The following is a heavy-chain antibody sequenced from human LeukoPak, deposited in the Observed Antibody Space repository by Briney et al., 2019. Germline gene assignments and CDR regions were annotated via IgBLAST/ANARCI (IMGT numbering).Heavy chain of an antibody. D-gene: IGHD1-1*01. V-gene: IGHV3-7*02. CDR2: IKPDGSYN. CDR1: GFTFSHYW. CDR3: ANEMNWSFGY. Sequence: GGSLRLSCEASGFTFSHYWMSWVRQAPGKGLEWVATIKPDGSYNDYVDSVKGRFTISRDNAKNSLSLQMSSLRAEDTAVYYCANEMNWSFGYWGQGTLVTVSS. J-gene: IGHJ4*02.